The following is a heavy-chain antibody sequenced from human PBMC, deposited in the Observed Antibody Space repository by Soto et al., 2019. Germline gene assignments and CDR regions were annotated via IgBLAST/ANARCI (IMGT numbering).Heavy chain of an antibody. Sequence: SETLSLTCAVYGGSFSGYYWSWIRQPPGKGLEWIGEINHSGSTNYNPSLKSRVTISVDTSKNQFSLKLSSVTAADTAVYYCARGRPELGYCSGCICYRGKIQYLYWGQGRLVTV. J-gene: IGHJ4*02. V-gene: IGHV4-34*01. CDR1: GGSFSGYY. D-gene: IGHD2-15*01. CDR3: ARGRPELGYCSGCICYRGKIQYLY. CDR2: INHSGST.